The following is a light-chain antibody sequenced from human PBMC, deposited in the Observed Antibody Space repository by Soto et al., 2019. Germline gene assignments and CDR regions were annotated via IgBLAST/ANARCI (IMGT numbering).Light chain of an antibody. CDR3: QKYDSLPLT. V-gene: IGKV1-33*01. CDR1: QDISNY. CDR2: DAS. Sequence: DIQMTQSPSSLSASVGDRFTISCQASQDISNYLNWYQHKEGKAPKLLIYDASNLETGVPSRFSGSGSGTDFTLTISSLQPEDIATYYCQKYDSLPLTFGPGTEV. J-gene: IGKJ3*01.